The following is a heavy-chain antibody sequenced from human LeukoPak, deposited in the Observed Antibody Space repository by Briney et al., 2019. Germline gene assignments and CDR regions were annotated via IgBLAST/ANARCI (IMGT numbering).Heavy chain of an antibody. CDR2: IYTSGST. CDR3: ARAKNQVQLGILDY. J-gene: IGHJ4*02. V-gene: IGHV4-61*02. D-gene: IGHD1-1*01. CDR1: GGSISSGSYY. Sequence: PSETLSLTCTVSGGSISSGSYYWSWIRQPAGKGLEWTGRIYTSGSTNYNPSLKSRVTISVDTSKNQFSLKLSSVTAADTAVYYCARAKNQVQLGILDYWGQGTLVTVSS.